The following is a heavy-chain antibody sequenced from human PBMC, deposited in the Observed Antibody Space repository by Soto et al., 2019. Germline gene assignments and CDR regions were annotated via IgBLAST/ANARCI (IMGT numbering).Heavy chain of an antibody. V-gene: IGHV3-21*01. J-gene: IGHJ3*02. Sequence: EVQLVESGGGLVKPGGSLRLSCAASGFTFSSYSMNWVRQAPGKGLEWVSSISSSSSYIYYADSVKGRFTISRDNAKNSLYLQMNSLRAEDTAVYYCARDDWAYCGGDCYSSAFDIWGQGTMVTVSS. D-gene: IGHD2-21*02. CDR1: GFTFSSYS. CDR3: ARDDWAYCGGDCYSSAFDI. CDR2: ISSSSSYI.